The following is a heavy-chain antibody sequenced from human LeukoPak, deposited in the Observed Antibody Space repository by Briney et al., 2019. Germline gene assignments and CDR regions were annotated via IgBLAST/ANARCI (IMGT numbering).Heavy chain of an antibody. Sequence: PGGSLRLSCAASGFTFSSYAMSWVRQAPGKGLEWVSVIYSGGSTYYADSVKGRFTISRDNSKNTLYLQMNSLRAEDTAVYYCAGLGGGSYYHWFDPWGQGTLVTVSS. D-gene: IGHD1-26*01. J-gene: IGHJ5*02. V-gene: IGHV3-53*01. CDR1: GFTFSSYA. CDR2: IYSGGST. CDR3: AGLGGGSYYHWFDP.